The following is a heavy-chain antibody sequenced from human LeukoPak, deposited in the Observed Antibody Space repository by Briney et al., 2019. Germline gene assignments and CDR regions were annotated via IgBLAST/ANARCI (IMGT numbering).Heavy chain of an antibody. Sequence: PGGSLRLSCAASGFTFSSYAMSWVRQAPGKGLEWVSAISGSGGSTYYADSVKGRFTISRDNSKNTLYLQMNSLRAEDTAVYHCARGPYYSGSGSSGNYGMDVWGQGTTVTVSS. D-gene: IGHD3-10*01. CDR2: ISGSGGST. V-gene: IGHV3-23*01. CDR1: GFTFSSYA. J-gene: IGHJ6*02. CDR3: ARGPYYSGSGSSGNYGMDV.